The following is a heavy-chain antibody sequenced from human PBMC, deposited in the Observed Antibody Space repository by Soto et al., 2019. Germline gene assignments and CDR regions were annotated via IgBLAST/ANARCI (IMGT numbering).Heavy chain of an antibody. CDR2: IYHGGST. CDR3: ARADVCSLDWVHP. J-gene: IGHJ5*02. Sequence: QVQLQESGPGLVKPSGTLSLTCAVSGGSISSRNWWSWVRQPPGKGLEWIGEIYHGGSTNYNPSLKGRVTIFLDNSQTPFTPELSFGTAPDQAVDYWARADVCSLDWVHPGGQGNLVTVSS. V-gene: IGHV4-4*02. CDR1: GGSISSRNW. D-gene: IGHD6-13*01.